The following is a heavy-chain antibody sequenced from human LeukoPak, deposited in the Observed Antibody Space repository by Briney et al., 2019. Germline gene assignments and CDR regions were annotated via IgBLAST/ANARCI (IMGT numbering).Heavy chain of an antibody. D-gene: IGHD6-19*01. CDR3: SEDRSSTAVAGTYDH. J-gene: IGHJ4*02. Sequence: GGSLRLSCAASGFTFSSYAMSWVRQAPGKGLEWVSAISGSGGSTYYADSVKGRFTISRDNSKNTLYLQMNSLRAEDTAVYYCSEDRSSTAVAGTYDHWGQGPLVTVSS. CDR1: GFTFSSYA. V-gene: IGHV3-23*01. CDR2: ISGSGGST.